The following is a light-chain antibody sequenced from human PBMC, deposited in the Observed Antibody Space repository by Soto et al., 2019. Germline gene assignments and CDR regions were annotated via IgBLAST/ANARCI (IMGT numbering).Light chain of an antibody. J-gene: IGKJ1*01. CDR1: QSVSSY. CDR3: QQRSSWWT. CDR2: DAS. V-gene: IGKV3-11*01. Sequence: EIVLTQSPATLSLSPGERATLSCRASQSVSSYLAWYQQKPGQAPRLLIYDASNRATGIPARFSGSGSGTDFTLTISSLEPEDFAVYYCQQRSSWWTFGQGTRWKSN.